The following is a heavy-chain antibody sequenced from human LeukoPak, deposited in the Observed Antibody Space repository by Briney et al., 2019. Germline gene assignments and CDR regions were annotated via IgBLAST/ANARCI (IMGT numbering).Heavy chain of an antibody. Sequence: PGGSLRLSCAASGFTFSSYWMSWVRQAPGKGLEWVANIKQDGSEKYYVDSVKGRFTISRDNAKNSLYLQMNSLRAEDTALYYCAKDLAGVAAAGMSRWGQGTLVTVSS. D-gene: IGHD6-13*01. CDR3: AKDLAGVAAAGMSR. J-gene: IGHJ4*02. CDR2: IKQDGSEK. V-gene: IGHV3-7*03. CDR1: GFTFSSYW.